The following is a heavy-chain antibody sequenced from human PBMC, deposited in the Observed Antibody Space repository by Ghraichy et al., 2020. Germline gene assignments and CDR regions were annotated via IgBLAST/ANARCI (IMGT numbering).Heavy chain of an antibody. CDR3: AKAFAGDYDFWSGYYPGTPVDY. J-gene: IGHJ4*02. V-gene: IGHV3-30*18. CDR1: GFTFSSYG. Sequence: GGSLRLSCAASGFTFSSYGMHWVRQAPGKGLEWVAVISYDGSNKYYADSVKGRFTISRDNSKNTLYLQMNSLRAEDTAVYYCAKAFAGDYDFWSGYYPGTPVDYWGQGTLVTVSS. CDR2: ISYDGSNK. D-gene: IGHD3-3*01.